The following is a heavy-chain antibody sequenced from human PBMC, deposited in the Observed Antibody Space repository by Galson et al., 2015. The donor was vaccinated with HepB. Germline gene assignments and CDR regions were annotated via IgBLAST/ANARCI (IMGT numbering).Heavy chain of an antibody. Sequence: SVKVSCKASGYTFTSYDINWVRQATGQGLEWMGWMNPNSGNTGYAQKFQGRVTMTRNTSISTAYMELSSLRSEDTAVYYCAIAGILTGPFDYWGQGTLVTVSS. CDR3: AIAGILTGPFDY. J-gene: IGHJ4*02. CDR2: MNPNSGNT. D-gene: IGHD3-9*01. V-gene: IGHV1-8*01. CDR1: GYTFTSYD.